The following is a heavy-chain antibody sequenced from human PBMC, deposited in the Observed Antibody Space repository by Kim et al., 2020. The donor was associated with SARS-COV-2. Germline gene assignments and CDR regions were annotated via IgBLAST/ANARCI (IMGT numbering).Heavy chain of an antibody. J-gene: IGHJ3*01. V-gene: IGHV3-7*01. Sequence: HYVDSVGGRFTLYKDNAKNSLSLQMSRLTGEDTAVYFCARGVPAAPDAFDVWGQGTTVTVSS. CDR3: ARGVPAAPDAFDV. D-gene: IGHD2-2*01.